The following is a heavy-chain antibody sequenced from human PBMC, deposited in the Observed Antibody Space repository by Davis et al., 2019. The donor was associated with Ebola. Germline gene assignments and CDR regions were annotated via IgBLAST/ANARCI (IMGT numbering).Heavy chain of an antibody. Sequence: AASVKVSCKASGYTFTSYGISWVRQAPGQGLEWMGWISAYNGNTNYAQKLQGRVTMTTDTSTSTAYMELRSLRSDDTAVYYCARDDGYCTNGVCWNWFDPWGQGTLVTVSS. D-gene: IGHD2-8*01. V-gene: IGHV1-18*01. CDR2: ISAYNGNT. CDR1: GYTFTSYG. J-gene: IGHJ5*02. CDR3: ARDDGYCTNGVCWNWFDP.